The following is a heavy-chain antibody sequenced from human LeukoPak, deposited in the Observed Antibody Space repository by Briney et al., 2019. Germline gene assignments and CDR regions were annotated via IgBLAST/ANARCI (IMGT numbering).Heavy chain of an antibody. CDR3: AKDKQWLVGNQGIDY. J-gene: IGHJ4*02. Sequence: GGSLRLSCAASGFTFSSYGMHWVRQAPGKGLERVAVISYDGSNKYYADSAKGRFTISRDNSKSTLYLQMSSLRAEDTAVYYCAKDKQWLVGNQGIDYWGQGTLVTVSS. CDR1: GFTFSSYG. CDR2: ISYDGSNK. V-gene: IGHV3-30*18. D-gene: IGHD6-19*01.